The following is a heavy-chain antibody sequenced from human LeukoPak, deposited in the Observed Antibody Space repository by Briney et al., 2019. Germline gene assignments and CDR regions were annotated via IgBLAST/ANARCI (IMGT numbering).Heavy chain of an antibody. D-gene: IGHD1-1*01. CDR2: INTDGSTT. V-gene: IGHV3-74*01. J-gene: IGHJ4*02. CDR3: ARDLDRDGSTHFDY. Sequence: GGSLRLSCAASGFTFSSHWMHWVRQAPGKGLVWVSHINTDGSTTNYAGSVKGRFSVSRDNAKNTLYLQMNSLRAEDTAVYYCARDLDRDGSTHFDYWGQGTLVTVSS. CDR1: GFTFSSHW.